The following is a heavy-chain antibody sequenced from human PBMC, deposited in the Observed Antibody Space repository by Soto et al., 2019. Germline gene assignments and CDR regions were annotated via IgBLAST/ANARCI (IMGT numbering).Heavy chain of an antibody. D-gene: IGHD3-22*01. CDR2: ITSSVRTT. Sequence: GGSLRLSCAASGFTFSDYYMNWIRQAPGKGLEWVSYITSSVRTTYYAASVKGRFTISRENAINSLFLKMNSLRAEDTVLFYCARDSNYYDSSGYMEDYWGQGTLVTVSS. CDR3: ARDSNYYDSSGYMEDY. V-gene: IGHV3-11*04. J-gene: IGHJ4*02. CDR1: GFTFSDYY.